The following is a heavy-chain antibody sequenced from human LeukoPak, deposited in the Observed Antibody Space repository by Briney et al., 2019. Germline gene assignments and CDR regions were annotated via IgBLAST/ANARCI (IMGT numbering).Heavy chain of an antibody. Sequence: SETLSLTCTVSGGSISSSSYYWGWIRQPPGKGLEWIGYIYYSGSTNYNPSLKSRVTMSVDTSKNQFSLKLSSVTAADTAVYYCARSVDLCSSTSCYALGWFDPWGQGTLVTVSS. CDR2: IYYSGST. J-gene: IGHJ5*02. D-gene: IGHD2-2*01. CDR1: GGSISSSSYY. CDR3: ARSVDLCSSTSCYALGWFDP. V-gene: IGHV4-61*05.